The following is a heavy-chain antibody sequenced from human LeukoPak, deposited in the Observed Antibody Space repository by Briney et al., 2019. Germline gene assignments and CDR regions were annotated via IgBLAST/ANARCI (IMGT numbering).Heavy chain of an antibody. V-gene: IGHV1-18*01. Sequence: ASVKVSCKASGYTFTSYGISWVRQAPGQGLEWMGWIITNNGDTNYAQKLQGRVTMTTDTSTSTAYMELRSLRSDDTAVYYCARDGMGDFVYWGQGNLVTVSS. CDR3: ARDGMGDFVY. D-gene: IGHD3-16*01. CDR2: IITNNGDT. J-gene: IGHJ4*02. CDR1: GYTFTSYG.